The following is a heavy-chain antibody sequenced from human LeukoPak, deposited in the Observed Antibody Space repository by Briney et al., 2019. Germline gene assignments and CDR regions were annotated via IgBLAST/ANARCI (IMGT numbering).Heavy chain of an antibody. J-gene: IGHJ4*02. D-gene: IGHD5-12*01. V-gene: IGHV3-48*03. Sequence: GGSLRLSCAASGFDFKTYEMNWVRQAPGKGLEWISYISGRNIINYADSVKGRFTISRDNTKNSLYLQMNSLRAEDTAVYYCAREGGSGYDYTERRYFDYWGQGTLVTVSS. CDR3: AREGGSGYDYTERRYFDY. CDR1: GFDFKTYE. CDR2: ISGRNII.